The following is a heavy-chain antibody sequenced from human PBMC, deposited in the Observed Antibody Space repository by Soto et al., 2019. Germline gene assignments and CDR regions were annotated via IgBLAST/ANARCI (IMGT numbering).Heavy chain of an antibody. D-gene: IGHD6-19*01. CDR3: ARDPVDGTYFAY. CDR2: INAFNGNT. CDR1: GYTFISYG. Sequence: QVQLVQSGAEVKKPGASVKVSCKASGYTFISYGISWVRQAPGQGLEWMGWINAFNGNTNYAQKLQGRVTMTRDTSTSTAYMQLRSLRSDDTAVYYCARDPVDGTYFAYWGQGTLVTVSS. V-gene: IGHV1-18*01. J-gene: IGHJ4*02.